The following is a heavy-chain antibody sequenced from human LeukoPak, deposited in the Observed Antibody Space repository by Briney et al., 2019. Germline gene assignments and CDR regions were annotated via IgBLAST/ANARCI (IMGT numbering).Heavy chain of an antibody. CDR2: IYHSGST. CDR3: ARGTCCGTTSAFDI. D-gene: IGHD4-17*01. Sequence: SETLSLTCTVSGYSISSGYYWGWIRQPPGKGLEWIGSIYHSGSTYYNPSLKSRVTILVDTSKNQFSLKLSSVTAADTAVYYCARGTCCGTTSAFDIWGQGTMVTVSS. CDR1: GYSISSGYY. J-gene: IGHJ3*02. V-gene: IGHV4-38-2*02.